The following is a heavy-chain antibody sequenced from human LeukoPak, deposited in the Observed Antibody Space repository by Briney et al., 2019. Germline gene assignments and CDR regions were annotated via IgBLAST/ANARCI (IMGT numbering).Heavy chain of an antibody. V-gene: IGHV4-39*07. CDR3: ARAPKYGDYVWAIDY. CDR1: GGSISSSSYY. D-gene: IGHD4-17*01. CDR2: IYYTGST. Sequence: SETLSLTCTVSGGSISSSSYYWGWIRQPPGKGLEWIGNIYYTGSTYYNPSLKSRVTISVDTSKNQFSLKLSSVTAADTAVYYCARAPKYGDYVWAIDYWGQGTLVTVSS. J-gene: IGHJ4*02.